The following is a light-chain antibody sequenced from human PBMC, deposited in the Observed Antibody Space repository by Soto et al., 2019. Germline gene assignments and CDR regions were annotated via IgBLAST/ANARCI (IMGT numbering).Light chain of an antibody. V-gene: IGLV1-40*01. CDR2: ANS. CDR3: QSYDSTLSARYV. J-gene: IGLJ1*01. Sequence: HSVLTQPPSVSGAPGQRVTISCTGSSSNIGANYDVHWYQQRPGTAPKLLIFANSNRPSGVPDRFSGSKSGTSASLVITGLQAEDEGDYYCQSYDSTLSARYVFGTGTKVTVL. CDR1: SSNIGANYD.